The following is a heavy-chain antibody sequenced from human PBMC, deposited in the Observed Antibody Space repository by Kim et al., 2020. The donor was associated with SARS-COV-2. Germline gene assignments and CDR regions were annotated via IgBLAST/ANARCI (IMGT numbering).Heavy chain of an antibody. Sequence: KYYMDSVKGRFTISRDNAKNSLYLQMNSLRVEDTAVYYCARWGGYSFGLNFWGQGTLVTVSS. CDR3: ARWGGYSFGLNF. J-gene: IGHJ4*02. D-gene: IGHD5-18*01. V-gene: IGHV3-7*01. CDR2: K.